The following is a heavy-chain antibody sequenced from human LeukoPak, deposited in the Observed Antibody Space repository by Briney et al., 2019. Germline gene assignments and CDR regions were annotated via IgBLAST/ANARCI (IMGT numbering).Heavy chain of an antibody. CDR1: GYTFFTYG. V-gene: IGHV1-18*01. CDR2: ISTYNGNT. CDR3: ARQYGDNSGSLDH. J-gene: IGHJ4*02. D-gene: IGHD4-23*01. Sequence: ASVEVSCKASGYTFFTYGVTWVRQAPGQGLEWMGWISTYNGNTIAQKFQGGVTLTTDTSTSTAYMDLRSLKSDDTAVYYCARQYGDNSGSLDHWGQGTLVTVSS.